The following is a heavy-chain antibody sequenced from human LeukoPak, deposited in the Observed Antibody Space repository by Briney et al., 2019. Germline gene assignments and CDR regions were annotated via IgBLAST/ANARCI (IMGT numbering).Heavy chain of an antibody. CDR2: INPSGGST. CDR1: GYTFTNYY. Sequence: ASVKVSCKASGYTFTNYYIHWVRQAPGQGLEWMGIINPSGGSTSYAQKFQGRVTMTRDTSTSTVYMELSSLRSEDTAVYYCARSPNAIEHPEDYWGQGTLVTVSS. J-gene: IGHJ4*02. CDR3: ARSPNAIEHPEDY. V-gene: IGHV1-46*01. D-gene: IGHD2-2*02.